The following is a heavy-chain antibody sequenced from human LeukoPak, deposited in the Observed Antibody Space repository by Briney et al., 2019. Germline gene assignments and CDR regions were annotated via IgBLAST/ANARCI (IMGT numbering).Heavy chain of an antibody. CDR1: GGSFSGYY. Sequence: PSETLSLTCAVYGGSFSGYYWSWIRQPPGKGLEWIGEINHSGSTNYNPSLKSRVTISVDTSKNQFSLKLSSVTAADTAVYYCASFLMDYYDATGPANYYFDYWGQGTLVTVSS. CDR3: ASFLMDYYDATGPANYYFDY. CDR2: INHSGST. D-gene: IGHD3-22*01. V-gene: IGHV4-34*01. J-gene: IGHJ4*02.